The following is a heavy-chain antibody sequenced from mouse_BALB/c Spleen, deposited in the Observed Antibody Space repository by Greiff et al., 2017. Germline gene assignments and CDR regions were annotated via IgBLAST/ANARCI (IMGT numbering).Heavy chain of an antibody. CDR1: GFTFSSYG. CDR3: ARHAPYRYDGAMDY. D-gene: IGHD2-14*01. Sequence: EVQGVESGGDLVKPGGSLKLSCAASGFTFSSYGMSWVRQTPDKRLEWVATISSGGSYTYYPDSVKGRFTISRDNAKNTLYLQMSSLKSEDTAMYYCARHAPYRYDGAMDYWGQGTSVTVSS. J-gene: IGHJ4*01. CDR2: ISSGGSYT. V-gene: IGHV5-6*01.